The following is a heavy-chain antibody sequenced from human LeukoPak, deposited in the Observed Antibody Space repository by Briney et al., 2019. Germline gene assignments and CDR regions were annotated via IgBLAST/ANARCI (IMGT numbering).Heavy chain of an antibody. CDR2: IRYDGDDK. CDR1: GFTFSSYG. V-gene: IGHV3-30*02. CDR3: AKPHFDY. J-gene: IGHJ4*02. Sequence: PGGSLRLSCAASGFTFSSYGMSWVRQAPGKGLEWVAFIRYDGDDKYYADSVKGRFTISRDNSKNTLYLQMNSLRADDTAVYYCAKPHFDYWGQGTLVTVSS.